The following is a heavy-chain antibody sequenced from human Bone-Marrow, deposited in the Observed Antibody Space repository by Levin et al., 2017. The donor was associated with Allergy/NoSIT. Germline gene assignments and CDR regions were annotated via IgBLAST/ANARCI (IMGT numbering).Heavy chain of an antibody. D-gene: IGHD6-19*01. CDR3: ARDGGTIPVAGPFDY. CDR2: IFTSGST. Sequence: LRLSCTVSGDSIATGSHYWSWIRQSAGKGLEWIGRIFTSGSTNYNPSLKSRVTISVDTSKNQFSLKLTSVTAADTAIFYCARDGGTIPVAGPFDYWGQGILVTVSS. CDR1: GDSIATGSHY. J-gene: IGHJ4*02. V-gene: IGHV4-61*02.